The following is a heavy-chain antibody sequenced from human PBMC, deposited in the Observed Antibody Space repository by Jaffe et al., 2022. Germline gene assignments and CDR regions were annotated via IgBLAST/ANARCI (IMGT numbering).Heavy chain of an antibody. D-gene: IGHD3-9*01. Sequence: QLQLQESGPGLVKPSETLSLTCTVSGGSISSSSYYWGWIRQPPGKGLEWIGSIYYSGSTYYNPSLKSRVTISVDTSKNQFSLKLSSVTAADTAVYYCARHVMGSDYDILTGYYIAKGSFDYWGQGTLVTVSS. CDR1: GGSISSSSYY. J-gene: IGHJ4*02. CDR3: ARHVMGSDYDILTGYYIAKGSFDY. CDR2: IYYSGST. V-gene: IGHV4-39*01.